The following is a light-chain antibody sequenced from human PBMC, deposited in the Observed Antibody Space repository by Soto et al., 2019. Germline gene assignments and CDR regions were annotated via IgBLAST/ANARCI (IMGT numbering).Light chain of an antibody. CDR1: QSISGN. V-gene: IGKV3-15*01. J-gene: IGKJ4*01. Sequence: EIVMTQSLATLSVSPGERATLSCRASQSISGNLAWYQQKPGQAPRLLMYGASTRATGIPATFSGSGSGTEFTLTISSLQSEDFAVYYCQQYNNWPPITFGGGTKVEIK. CDR3: QQYNNWPPIT. CDR2: GAS.